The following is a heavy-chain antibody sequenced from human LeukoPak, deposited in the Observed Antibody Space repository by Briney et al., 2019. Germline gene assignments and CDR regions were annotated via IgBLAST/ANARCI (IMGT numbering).Heavy chain of an antibody. V-gene: IGHV1-69*05. J-gene: IGHJ3*02. Sequence: SVKVSCKASGGTFSSYAISWVRQAPGQGLEWMGRIIPIFGTANYTQKFQGRVTITTDESTSTAYMELSSLRSEDTAVYYCAREVAAAGTRAFDIWGQGTMVTVSS. CDR1: GGTFSSYA. D-gene: IGHD6-13*01. CDR2: IIPIFGTA. CDR3: AREVAAAGTRAFDI.